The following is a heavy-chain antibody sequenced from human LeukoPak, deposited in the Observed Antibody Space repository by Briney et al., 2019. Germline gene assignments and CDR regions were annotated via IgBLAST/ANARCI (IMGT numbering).Heavy chain of an antibody. J-gene: IGHJ3*02. CDR2: MNPNSGNT. CDR1: GYTFTSYD. V-gene: IGHV1-8*01. Sequence: ASVKVSCKASGYTFTSYDINWVRQATGQGPEWMGWMNPNSGNTGYAQKFQGRVTMTRNTSIITAYLEVSSLRSEDTAVYYCARGFTSYCSGGSCYSDAFDIWGQGTMVTVSS. CDR3: ARGFTSYCSGGSCYSDAFDI. D-gene: IGHD2-15*01.